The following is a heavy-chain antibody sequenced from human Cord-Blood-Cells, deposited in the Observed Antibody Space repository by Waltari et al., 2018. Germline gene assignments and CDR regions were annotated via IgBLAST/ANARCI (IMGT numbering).Heavy chain of an antibody. CDR2: IYYSGST. CDR1: GGSIRSSSYY. CDR3: AKTHYYDSSGYFDY. D-gene: IGHD3-22*01. J-gene: IGHJ4*02. Sequence: QLQLQESGPGLVKPSETLSLTGTVSGGSIRSSSYYWGWIRQPPGKGLEWIGSIYYSGSTYYNPSLKSRVTISVDTSKNQFSLKLSSVTAADTAVYYCAKTHYYDSSGYFDYWGQGTLVTVSS. V-gene: IGHV4-39*01.